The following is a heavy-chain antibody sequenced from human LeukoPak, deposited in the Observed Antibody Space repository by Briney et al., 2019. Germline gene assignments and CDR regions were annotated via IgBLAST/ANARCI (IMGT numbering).Heavy chain of an antibody. CDR2: IHYSGST. CDR1: GGSISSYY. D-gene: IGHD3-3*01. Sequence: PSETLSLTCTVSGGSISSYYWSWIRQPPGKGLEWIGFIHYSGSTNYNPSLKSRVTISVDTSKNQFSLKLSSVTAADTAVYYCVRKFAFWSGPDYWGQGTLVTVSS. V-gene: IGHV4-59*01. J-gene: IGHJ4*02. CDR3: VRKFAFWSGPDY.